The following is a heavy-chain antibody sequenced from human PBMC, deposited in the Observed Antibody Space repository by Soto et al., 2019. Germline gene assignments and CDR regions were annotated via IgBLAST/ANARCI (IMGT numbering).Heavy chain of an antibody. V-gene: IGHV3-33*01. J-gene: IGHJ4*02. CDR3: VRGENWNDEASDY. CDR2: IWSDGNNR. CDR1: GFMFSNHG. D-gene: IGHD1-1*01. Sequence: QVQLVESGGGVVQPGRSLRLSCAASGFMFSNHGMHWVRQAPGKGLEWVAVIWSDGNNRYYADSVKGRFTISRDNSKNTLYLQINSLRADETAVYYCVRGENWNDEASDYWGQGTLVNVAS.